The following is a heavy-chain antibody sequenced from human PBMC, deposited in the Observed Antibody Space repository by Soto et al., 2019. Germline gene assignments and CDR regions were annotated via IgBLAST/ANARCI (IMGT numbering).Heavy chain of an antibody. CDR3: ARSLDNWNYVDY. Sequence: GGSLRHSCAASGLTFSSYGMHWVRQAPGKGLEWVAVISYDGSNKYYADSVKGRFTISRDNSKNTLYLHMNTLRAEDTAVYYCARSLDNWNYVDYWGQGALVTVSS. CDR1: GLTFSSYG. D-gene: IGHD1-20*01. V-gene: IGHV3-30*03. CDR2: ISYDGSNK. J-gene: IGHJ4*02.